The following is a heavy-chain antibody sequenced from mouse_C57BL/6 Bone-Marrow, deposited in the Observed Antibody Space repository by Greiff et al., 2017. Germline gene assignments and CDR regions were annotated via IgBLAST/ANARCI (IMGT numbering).Heavy chain of an antibody. Sequence: EVQLQQSGAELVKPGASVKLSCTASGFNIKDYYMHWVKQRTEQGLGGIGRIDPEDVETKYARKFQGKATITADTSTNTADLQLSSVTSEDTAVYYCALDDYGGGPWCGYWGQGTLVTVSA. V-gene: IGHV14-2*01. J-gene: IGHJ3*01. CDR1: GFNIKDYY. CDR2: IDPEDVET. CDR3: ALDDYGGGPWCGY. D-gene: IGHD2-4*01.